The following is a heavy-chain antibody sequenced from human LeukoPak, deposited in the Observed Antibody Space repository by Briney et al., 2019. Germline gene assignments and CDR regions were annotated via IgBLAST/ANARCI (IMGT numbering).Heavy chain of an antibody. CDR2: IYYSGST. CDR1: GGSISSSSYY. J-gene: IGHJ4*02. V-gene: IGHV4-39*07. D-gene: IGHD6-19*01. Sequence: PSETLSLTCTVSGGSISSSSYYWGWIRQPPGKGLEWIGSIYYSGSTNYNPSLKSRVTISVDTSKNQFSLKLSSVTAADTAVYYCARGRYSSGWYVTRYFDYWGQGTLVTVSS. CDR3: ARGRYSSGWYVTRYFDY.